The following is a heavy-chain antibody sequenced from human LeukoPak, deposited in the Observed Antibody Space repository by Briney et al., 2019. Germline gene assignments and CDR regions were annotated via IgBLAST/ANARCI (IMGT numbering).Heavy chain of an antibody. D-gene: IGHD6-19*01. Sequence: GGSLRLSCAASGFTFSSYAMSWVRQAPGKGLEWVSAISVSGGSTYYADSVKGRFTISRDNSKNTLYLQMNSLRAEDTAVYYCAKKPIAVAGNYYFDYWGQGTLVSVSS. CDR1: GFTFSSYA. CDR2: ISVSGGST. J-gene: IGHJ4*02. V-gene: IGHV3-23*01. CDR3: AKKPIAVAGNYYFDY.